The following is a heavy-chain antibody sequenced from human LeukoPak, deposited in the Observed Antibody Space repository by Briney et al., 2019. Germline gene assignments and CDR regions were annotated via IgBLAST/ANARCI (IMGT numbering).Heavy chain of an antibody. D-gene: IGHD3-9*01. CDR1: GFTFSIYS. J-gene: IGHJ5*02. V-gene: IGHV3-21*04. Sequence: GGSLRLSCAASGFTFSIYSMNWVRQAPGKGLEWVSSISSSSSYIYYADSVKGRFTISRDNSKNTVSLQMNSLRAEDTALYYCARDLDWGAFDAWGQGTLVTVSS. CDR3: ARDLDWGAFDA. CDR2: ISSSSSYI.